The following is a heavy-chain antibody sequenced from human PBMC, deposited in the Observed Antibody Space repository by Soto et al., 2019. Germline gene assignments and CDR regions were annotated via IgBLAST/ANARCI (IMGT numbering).Heavy chain of an antibody. V-gene: IGHV4-34*01. CDR2: INHSGST. J-gene: IGHJ3*02. CDR3: ASEANGAFDI. Sequence: QVQLQQWGAGLLKPSETLSLTCAVYGGSFSGYYWSWIRQPPGKGLEWIGEINHSGSTNYNPSLXXXXXXXXXXXXXXXXXXXXXXXAADTAVYYCASEANGAFDIWGQGTMVTVSS. D-gene: IGHD3-10*01. CDR1: GGSFSGYY.